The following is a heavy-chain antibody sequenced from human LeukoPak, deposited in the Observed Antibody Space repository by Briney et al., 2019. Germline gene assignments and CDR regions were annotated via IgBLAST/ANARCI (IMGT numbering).Heavy chain of an antibody. CDR2: IKQDGSEK. J-gene: IGHJ4*02. CDR3: AREMEGFDY. CDR1: EFTFSRYW. V-gene: IGHV3-7*01. Sequence: GGSLRLSYAASEFTFSRYWISWVRRAPGKGLEWVANIKQDGSEKSYVDSVKGRFTISRDNAKNSLYLQMDSLRAEDTAVYYCAREMEGFDYWGQGTLVTVSS. D-gene: IGHD2-8*01.